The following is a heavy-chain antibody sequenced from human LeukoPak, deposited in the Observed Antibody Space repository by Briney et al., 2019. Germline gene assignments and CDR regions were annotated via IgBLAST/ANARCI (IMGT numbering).Heavy chain of an antibody. CDR2: IYYSGST. CDR1: GGSISIGDYY. V-gene: IGHV4-30-4*08. Sequence: QALSLTCTVSGGSISIGDYYWSRIRQPPGKGLEWIGYIYYSGSTYYNPSLKSRVTISVDTSKNQFSLKLSSVTAADTAVYYCARTRAYYDFWSGYFFDYWGQGTLVTVSS. CDR3: ARTRAYYDFWSGYFFDY. J-gene: IGHJ4*02. D-gene: IGHD3-3*01.